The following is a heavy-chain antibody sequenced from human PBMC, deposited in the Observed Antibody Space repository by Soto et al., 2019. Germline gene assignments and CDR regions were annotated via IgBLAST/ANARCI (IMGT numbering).Heavy chain of an antibody. D-gene: IGHD6-19*01. Sequence: EVQLVESGGGLVQPGGSLRLSCAASGFRFSIYSMNWVRQAPGKGLEWSAYITSDTNTIKYADSVKGRFTVSRDNGKNSVYLQMNSLRDEDTAVDYCARSVEGHFDYWGQGTVVTVSA. CDR3: ARSVEGHFDY. V-gene: IGHV3-48*02. CDR2: ITSDTNTI. J-gene: IGHJ4*02. CDR1: GFRFSIYS.